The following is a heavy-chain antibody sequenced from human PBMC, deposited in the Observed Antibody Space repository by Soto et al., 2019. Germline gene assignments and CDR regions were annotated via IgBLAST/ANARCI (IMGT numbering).Heavy chain of an antibody. V-gene: IGHV3-7*01. CDR1: GFTFSSYW. CDR3: ASSPYCSTTGCHFDY. Sequence: EVQLVESGGGLVQPGGSLRLSCAASGFTFSSYWMSWVRQALGKGLEWVANIKQDGSEKYYVDSVEGRFTISRDNAKNSLFLQMSSLRAEDTAVFYCASSPYCSTTGCHFDYWGQGTLVTVSS. D-gene: IGHD2-2*01. J-gene: IGHJ4*02. CDR2: IKQDGSEK.